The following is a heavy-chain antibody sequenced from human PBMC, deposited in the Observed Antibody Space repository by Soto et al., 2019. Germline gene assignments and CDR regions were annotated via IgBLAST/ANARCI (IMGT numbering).Heavy chain of an antibody. CDR1: GFTFSSYD. D-gene: IGHD2-15*01. Sequence: GGSLRLSCAASGFTFSSYDMHWVRQATGKGLEWVSAIGTAGDTYYPGSVKGRFTISRENAKNSLYLQMNSLRAGDTAVYYCARDRGIYCSGGSCYSRYYYYYMDVWGKGTTVTVSS. CDR2: IGTAGDT. J-gene: IGHJ6*03. CDR3: ARDRGIYCSGGSCYSRYYYYYMDV. V-gene: IGHV3-13*01.